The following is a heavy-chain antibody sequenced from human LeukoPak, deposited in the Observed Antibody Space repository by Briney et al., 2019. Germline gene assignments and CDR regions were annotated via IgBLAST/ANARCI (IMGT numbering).Heavy chain of an antibody. CDR2: MYYSGST. D-gene: IGHD2-2*03. J-gene: IGHJ4*02. Sequence: PSETLSLTCTVSGGSVSSYFCSWIRQPPGKGLEWIGYMYYSGSTNYNPSLKSRVTMSVDTSKNQFSLQLSSATAADTAVYYCARLDNARGAFDNWGQGTLVTVSS. V-gene: IGHV4-59*02. CDR1: GGSVSSYF. CDR3: ARLDNARGAFDN.